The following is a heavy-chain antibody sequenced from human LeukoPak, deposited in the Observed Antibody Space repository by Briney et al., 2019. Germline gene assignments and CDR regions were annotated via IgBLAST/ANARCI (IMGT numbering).Heavy chain of an antibody. CDR1: GFTFSSYA. V-gene: IGHV3-30*04. CDR3: AREGGWIPYFDY. J-gene: IGHJ4*02. Sequence: PGGSLRLSCAASGFTFSSYAMHWVRQAPGKGLEWVAVISYDGSNKYYADSVKGRFTISRDNSKNTLHLQMNSLRAEDTAVYYCAREGGWIPYFDYWGQGTLVTVSS. D-gene: IGHD6-19*01. CDR2: ISYDGSNK.